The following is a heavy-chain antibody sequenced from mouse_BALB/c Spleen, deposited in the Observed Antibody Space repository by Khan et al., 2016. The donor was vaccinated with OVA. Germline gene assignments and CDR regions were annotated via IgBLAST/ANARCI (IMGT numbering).Heavy chain of an antibody. CDR3: ARDGSRYNYAIDY. Sequence: EVQLQESGPGLVKPSQSLSLTCTVTGYLITSDYAWNWIRQFPGNKLEWMGYISPSGSTNYNPALKSRISITRDTSKNQFFLQLNSVTTEDAATYYWARDGSRYNYAIDYWGQGTSVTVSS. J-gene: IGHJ4*01. CDR1: GYLITSDYA. D-gene: IGHD2-3*01. V-gene: IGHV3-2*02. CDR2: ISPSGST.